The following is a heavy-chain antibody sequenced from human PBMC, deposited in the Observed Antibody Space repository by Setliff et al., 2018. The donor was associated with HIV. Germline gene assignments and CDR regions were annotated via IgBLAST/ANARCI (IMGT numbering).Heavy chain of an antibody. CDR1: GFTFSSYS. CDR3: ARESLNLGELSSNPDASDI. D-gene: IGHD3-16*02. J-gene: IGHJ3*02. V-gene: IGHV3-48*04. Sequence: GESLKISCAASGFTFSSYSMNWVRQAPGKGLEWVSYISSSGSTIYYADSVKGRFTISRDNAKNSLYLQMNSLRAEDTAVYYCARESLNLGELSSNPDASDIWGQGTMVTVS. CDR2: ISSSGSTI.